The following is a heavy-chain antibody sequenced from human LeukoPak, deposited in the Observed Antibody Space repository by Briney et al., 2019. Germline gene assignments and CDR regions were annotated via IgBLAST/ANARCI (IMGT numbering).Heavy chain of an antibody. V-gene: IGHV4-4*07. D-gene: IGHD2-15*01. CDR2: IYTSGST. J-gene: IGHJ6*02. CDR3: AACSGGSCYVNGMDV. Sequence: ASEALSLTCTVSGGSISSYYWSWIRQPAGKGLEWIGRIYTSGSTNYNPSLKSRVTMSVDTSKNQFSLKLSSVTAADTAVYYCAACSGGSCYVNGMDVWGQGTTVTVSS. CDR1: GGSISSYY.